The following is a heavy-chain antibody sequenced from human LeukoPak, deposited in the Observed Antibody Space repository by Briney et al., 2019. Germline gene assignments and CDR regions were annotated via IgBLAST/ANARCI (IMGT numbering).Heavy chain of an antibody. CDR1: GYTFTGYF. CDR2: INTNIGAT. D-gene: IGHD1-14*01. V-gene: IGHV1-2*02. J-gene: IGHJ4*02. CDR3: ARGQLTDDLDY. Sequence: AAANVSCMASGYTFTGYFMLWVGQASGRGLAWMGWINTNIGATKYARKFQGRVTMTSDTSICTAYMELSRLRSDDTAVYYCARGQLTDDLDYWGQGTLVTVSP.